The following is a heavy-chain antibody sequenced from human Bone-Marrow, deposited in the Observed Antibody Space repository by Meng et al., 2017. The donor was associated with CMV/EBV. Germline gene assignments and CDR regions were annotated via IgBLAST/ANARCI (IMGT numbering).Heavy chain of an antibody. CDR3: AIFPRRGYCSSTSCDRLWDY. Sequence: SVKVSCKASGGTFSSYAISWVRQAPGQGLEWMGGIIPIFGTANYAQKFQGRVTITTDESTSTAYMELSSLRSEDTAVYYCAIFPRRGYCSSTSCDRLWDYWGQGTLVTVSS. CDR1: GGTFSSYA. J-gene: IGHJ4*02. D-gene: IGHD2-2*01. V-gene: IGHV1-69*05. CDR2: IIPIFGTA.